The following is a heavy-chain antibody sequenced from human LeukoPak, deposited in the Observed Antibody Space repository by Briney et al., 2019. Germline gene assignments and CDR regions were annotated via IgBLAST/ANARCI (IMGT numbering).Heavy chain of an antibody. D-gene: IGHD6-6*01. CDR3: TRDGSSRSLAT. CDR2: FCHSEHT. J-gene: IGHJ5*02. Sequence: SETLSLTCTVSGGSISSYYWSWIRQPPGKGLEWLGCFCHSEHTSYNPSLKSRVTISVDTSKNQFSLRLTSVTTADTAVYYCTRDGSSRSLATWGQGTLVTVSS. V-gene: IGHV4-59*01. CDR1: GGSISSYY.